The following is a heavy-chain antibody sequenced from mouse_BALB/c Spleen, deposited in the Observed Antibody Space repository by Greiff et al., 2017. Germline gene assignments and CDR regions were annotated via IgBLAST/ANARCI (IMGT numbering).Heavy chain of an antibody. CDR2: IDPSDSET. V-gene: IGHV1-69*02. CDR1: GYTFTSYW. J-gene: IGHJ2*01. CDR3: ARVYFDY. Sequence: QVQLQQSGAELVKPGAPVKLSCKASGYTFTSYWMNWVKQRPGRGLEWIGRIDPSDSETHYNQKFKDKATLTVDKSSSTAYIQLSSLTSEDSAVYYCARVYFDYWGQGTTLTVSS.